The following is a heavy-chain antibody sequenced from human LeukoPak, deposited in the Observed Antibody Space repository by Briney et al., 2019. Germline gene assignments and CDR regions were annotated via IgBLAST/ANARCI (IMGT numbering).Heavy chain of an antibody. V-gene: IGHV1-18*04. D-gene: IGHD6-19*01. CDR3: ARVRSSGSQTAPIDY. CDR1: GYSFTNYW. Sequence: GESLKISCKGSGYSFTNYWIGWVRQAPGQGLEWMGWISAYNGNTNYAQKLQGRVTMTTDTSTSTAYMELRSLRSDDTAVYYCARVRSSGSQTAPIDYWGQGTLVTVSS. CDR2: ISAYNGNT. J-gene: IGHJ4*02.